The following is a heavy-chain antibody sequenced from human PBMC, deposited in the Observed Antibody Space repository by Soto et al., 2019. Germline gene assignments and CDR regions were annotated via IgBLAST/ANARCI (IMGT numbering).Heavy chain of an antibody. J-gene: IGHJ6*03. Sequence: GGSLRLSCAASGFTFSSYAMSWVRQAPGKGLEWVSAISGSGGSTYYADSVKGRFTISRDNSNNTLYLQMNSLRAEDTAVYYCARSVVAATPDYYYYMDVWGKGTTVTVSS. CDR3: ARSVVAATPDYYYYMDV. D-gene: IGHD2-15*01. CDR2: ISGSGGST. CDR1: GFTFSSYA. V-gene: IGHV3-23*01.